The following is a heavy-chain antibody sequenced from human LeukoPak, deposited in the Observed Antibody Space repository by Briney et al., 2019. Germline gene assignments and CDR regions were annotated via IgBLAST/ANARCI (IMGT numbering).Heavy chain of an antibody. J-gene: IGHJ4*02. V-gene: IGHV3-23*01. CDR3: ARGTSMIVVPPLIDY. CDR1: GFTFSSYA. CDR2: ISGSGGST. D-gene: IGHD3-22*01. Sequence: PGGSLRLSCAASGFTFSSYAMSRVRQAPGKGLEWVSAISGSGGSTYYADSVKGRFTISRDNSKNTLYLQMNSLRAEDTAVYYCARGTSMIVVPPLIDYWGQGTLVTVSS.